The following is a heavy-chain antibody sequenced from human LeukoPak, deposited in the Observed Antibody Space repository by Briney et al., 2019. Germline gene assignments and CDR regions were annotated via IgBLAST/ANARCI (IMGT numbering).Heavy chain of an antibody. Sequence: ASVKVSCKASGYTFTGYYMHWVRQAPGQGLEWMGRINPNSGGTNYAQKFQGRVTMTRDTSISTAYMELSRLKSDDTAVYYCARDLHTFGFDYWGQGTLVTVSS. V-gene: IGHV1-2*06. CDR2: INPNSGGT. D-gene: IGHD3-16*01. J-gene: IGHJ4*02. CDR1: GYTFTGYY. CDR3: ARDLHTFGFDY.